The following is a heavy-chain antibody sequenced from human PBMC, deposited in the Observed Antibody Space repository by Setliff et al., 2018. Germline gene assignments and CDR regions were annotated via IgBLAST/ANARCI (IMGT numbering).Heavy chain of an antibody. Sequence: PGGSLRLSCAASGFTFSDYYMSWIRQAPGKGLEWVSYISGSGGATYYAASVKGRFSISRDNSKNTLSLQMNSLRAEDTAVYYCARGVFPDVWGKGTTVTVSS. V-gene: IGHV3-11*04. D-gene: IGHD2-21*01. CDR1: GFTFSDYY. J-gene: IGHJ6*04. CDR2: ISGSGGAT. CDR3: ARGVFPDV.